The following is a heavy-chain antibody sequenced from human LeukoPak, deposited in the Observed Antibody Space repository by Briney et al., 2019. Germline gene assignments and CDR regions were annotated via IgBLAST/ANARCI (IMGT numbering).Heavy chain of an antibody. Sequence: SETLSLTCTVSGGSISSYYWTWIRQSPGKGLEWIGFFHHSGSTNCNPSLKSRVTISVDTSKNQFSLKLSSVTAADTAVYYCARTYSSSWYGDTWFDPWGQGTLVTVSS. CDR3: ARTYSSSWYGDTWFDP. V-gene: IGHV4-59*01. CDR2: FHHSGST. CDR1: GGSISSYY. D-gene: IGHD6-13*01. J-gene: IGHJ5*02.